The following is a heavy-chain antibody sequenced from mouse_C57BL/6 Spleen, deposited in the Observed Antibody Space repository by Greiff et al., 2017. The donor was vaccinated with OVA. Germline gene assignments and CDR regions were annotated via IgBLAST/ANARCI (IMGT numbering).Heavy chain of an antibody. CDR3: ANAYYSNSAWFAY. CDR2: ISSGSSTI. Sequence: EVQLVESGGGLVKPGGSLKLSCAASGFTFSDYGMHWVRQATEKGLEWVAYISSGSSTIYYADTVKGRFTLSRDNAKNTLFLQMTSLRSEDTAMYYCANAYYSNSAWFAYWGQGTLVTVSA. D-gene: IGHD2-5*01. V-gene: IGHV5-17*01. CDR1: GFTFSDYG. J-gene: IGHJ3*01.